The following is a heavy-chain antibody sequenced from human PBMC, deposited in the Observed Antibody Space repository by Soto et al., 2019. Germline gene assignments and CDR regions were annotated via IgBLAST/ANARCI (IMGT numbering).Heavy chain of an antibody. Sequence: QVQLVQSGAEVKKPGSSVKVSCKASGGTFSTYTIIWVRQAPGQGLEWMGRILPMLDITNSAQRFQGRVTITAVKSTSTAYMELSSLRSEDTAVYYCTLGSWSAETFDIWGRRTMVTVSS. CDR3: TLGSWSAETFDI. J-gene: IGHJ3*02. D-gene: IGHD6-13*01. V-gene: IGHV1-69*02. CDR2: ILPMLDIT. CDR1: GGTFSTYT.